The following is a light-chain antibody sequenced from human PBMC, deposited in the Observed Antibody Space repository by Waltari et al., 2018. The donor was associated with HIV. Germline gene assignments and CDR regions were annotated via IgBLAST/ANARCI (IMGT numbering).Light chain of an antibody. CDR1: QSVLYSSNNNSY. CDR2: WAS. Sequence: DIVMTQSPDSLAVSLGERATINCKSSQSVLYSSNNNSYLAWYQQKPGQPPRLLLYWASSRESGVPDRFTGSGSGTNFTLTIGSLQAEDVAVYYCQQYYSAPYTFGQGTKLEI. V-gene: IGKV4-1*01. J-gene: IGKJ2*01. CDR3: QQYYSAPYT.